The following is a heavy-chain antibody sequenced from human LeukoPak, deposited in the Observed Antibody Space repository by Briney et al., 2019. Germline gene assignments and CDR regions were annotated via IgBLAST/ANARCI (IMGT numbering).Heavy chain of an antibody. Sequence: PGGSLRPSCAASGFTFSSYWMSWVRQAPGKGLEWVANIKQDGSEKYYVDSVKGRFTISRDNAKNSLYLQVNSLRAEDTAVYYCARDQYYYDSSGYYYYFDYWGQGTLVTVSS. J-gene: IGHJ4*02. V-gene: IGHV3-7*01. CDR3: ARDQYYYDSSGYYYYFDY. CDR1: GFTFSSYW. CDR2: IKQDGSEK. D-gene: IGHD3-22*01.